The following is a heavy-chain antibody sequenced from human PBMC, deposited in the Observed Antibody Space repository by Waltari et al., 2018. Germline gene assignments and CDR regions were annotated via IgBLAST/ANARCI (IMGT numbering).Heavy chain of an antibody. V-gene: IGHV4-34*01. D-gene: IGHD1-7*01. J-gene: IGHJ6*02. CDR3: ARGRYNWNYVRYYYGMDV. CDR2: INHSGST. Sequence: QVQLQQWGAGLLKPSETLSLTCAVYGGSFSGYYWSWIRQPHGKGLEWIGEINHSGSTNYNPSLKSRVTISVDTSKNQFSLKLSSVTAADTAVYYCARGRYNWNYVRYYYGMDVWGQGTTVTVSS. CDR1: GGSFSGYY.